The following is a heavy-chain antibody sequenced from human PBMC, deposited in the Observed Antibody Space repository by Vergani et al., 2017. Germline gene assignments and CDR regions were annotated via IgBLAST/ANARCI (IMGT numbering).Heavy chain of an antibody. J-gene: IGHJ1*01. CDR1: GFTTGDYV. Sequence: EAQLAESGGGLVQPGQSLRLSCTASGFTTGDYVMSWFRQAPGKGLEWVGLIRSYMFGDGGTREYAASVKGRFTISRDNAKTTLYLQMNSLRDEDRGVYYCARISGGSAPYLHYWGQGTLVTVAS. D-gene: IGHD2-15*01. V-gene: IGHV3-49*03. CDR2: IRSYMFGDGGTR. CDR3: ARISGGSAPYLHY.